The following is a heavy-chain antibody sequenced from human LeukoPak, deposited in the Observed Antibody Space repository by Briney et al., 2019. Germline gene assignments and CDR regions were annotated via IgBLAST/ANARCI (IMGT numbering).Heavy chain of an antibody. CDR3: ASEHSSGLDAFDI. D-gene: IGHD6-19*01. CDR2: IYTSGST. J-gene: IGHJ3*02. V-gene: IGHV4-4*07. CDR1: GGSISSYY. Sequence: PSETLSLTCTVSGGSISSYYWSWIRQPAGKGLEWIGRIYTSGSTNYNPSLKSRVTMSVDTSKNQFPLKLSSVTAADTAVYYCASEHSSGLDAFDIWGQGTMVTVSS.